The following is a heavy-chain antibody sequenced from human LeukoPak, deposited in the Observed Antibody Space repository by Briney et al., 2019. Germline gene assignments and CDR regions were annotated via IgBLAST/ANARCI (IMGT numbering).Heavy chain of an antibody. V-gene: IGHV4-34*01. CDR2: INHSGST. CDR3: ARGYAMVR. Sequence: SETLSLTCAVYGGSFSGYYWSWIRQPPGKGLEWIGEINHSGSTNYNPSLKSRVTISVDTSKNQFSLKLSSVTAADTAVYYCARGYAMVRWGQGTLVTVSS. CDR1: GGSFSGYY. J-gene: IGHJ4*02. D-gene: IGHD3-10*01.